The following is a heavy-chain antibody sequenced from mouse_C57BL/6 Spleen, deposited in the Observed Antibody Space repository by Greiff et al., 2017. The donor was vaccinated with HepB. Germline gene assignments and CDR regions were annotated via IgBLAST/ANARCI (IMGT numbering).Heavy chain of an antibody. CDR1: GYAFSSSW. J-gene: IGHJ3*01. Sequence: QVQLKESGPELVKPGASVKISCKASGYAFSSSWMNWVKQRPGKGLEWIGRIYPGDGDTNYNGKFKGKVTLTADKSSSTAYMQLSSLTSEDSAVYFCARGDGNSFAYWGQGTLVTVSA. CDR3: ARGDGNSFAY. CDR2: IYPGDGDT. D-gene: IGHD2-1*01. V-gene: IGHV1-82*01.